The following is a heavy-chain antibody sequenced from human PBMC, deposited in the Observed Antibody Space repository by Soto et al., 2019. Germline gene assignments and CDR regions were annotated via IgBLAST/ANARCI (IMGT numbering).Heavy chain of an antibody. CDR3: ARDRPTSSIRARDYYYAMDV. Sequence: ASVKVSCKASGYTFTSYAMHWVRQAPGQRLEWMGWINAGNGNTNYAQKLQGRVTMTTDTSTTTAYMELRSLRSDDTAVYYCARDRPTSSIRARDYYYAMDVWGQGTTVTVSS. J-gene: IGHJ6*02. CDR1: GYTFTSYA. D-gene: IGHD6-6*01. V-gene: IGHV1-3*01. CDR2: INAGNGNT.